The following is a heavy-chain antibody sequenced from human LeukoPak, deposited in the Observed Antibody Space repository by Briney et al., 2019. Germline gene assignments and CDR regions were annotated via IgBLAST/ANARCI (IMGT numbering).Heavy chain of an antibody. V-gene: IGHV1-2*02. CDR1: GYTFTGYY. D-gene: IGHD1-1*01. CDR2: INPNINGT. J-gene: IGHJ4*02. Sequence: ASVKVSCKASGYTFTGYYIHWVRQAPGQGLEWMGWINPNINGTNYAQKFQGRVTMTGDRSISTAYMELSRLRSDDTAVYYCARLAGDAFDYWGQGTLVTVSS. CDR3: ARLAGDAFDY.